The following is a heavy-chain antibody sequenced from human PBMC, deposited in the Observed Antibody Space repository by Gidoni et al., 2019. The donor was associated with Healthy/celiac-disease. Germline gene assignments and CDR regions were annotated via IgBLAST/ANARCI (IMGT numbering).Heavy chain of an antibody. D-gene: IGHD3-16*01. CDR1: GFTVSCNY. Sequence: EVQLVETGGGLHQPGGSLGLSCAASGFTVSCNYMSWVRQAPGKGLEWVSVIYSGGSTYYADSVKGRFTISRDNSKNTLYLQMNSLRAEDTAVYYCARVGKGGCDYWGQGTLVTVSS. CDR2: IYSGGST. V-gene: IGHV3-53*02. J-gene: IGHJ4*02. CDR3: ARVGKGGCDY.